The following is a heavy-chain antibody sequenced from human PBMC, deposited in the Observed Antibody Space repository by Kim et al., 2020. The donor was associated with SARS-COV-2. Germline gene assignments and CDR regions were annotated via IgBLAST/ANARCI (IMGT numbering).Heavy chain of an antibody. J-gene: IGHJ3*02. CDR1: GYTFTSYY. V-gene: IGHV1-46*01. CDR2: INPSGGST. D-gene: IGHD3-22*01. Sequence: ASVKVSCKASGYTFTSYYMHWVRQAPGQGLEWMGIINPSGGSTSYAQKFQGRVTMTRDTSTSTVYMELSSLRSEDTAVYYCARDSAPRITMIVVVDYAFDIWGQGTMVTVSS. CDR3: ARDSAPRITMIVVVDYAFDI.